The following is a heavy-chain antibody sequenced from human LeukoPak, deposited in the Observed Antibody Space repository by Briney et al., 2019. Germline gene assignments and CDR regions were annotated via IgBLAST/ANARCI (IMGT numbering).Heavy chain of an antibody. Sequence: PSETLSLTCTVSGGSISSYYWSWIRQPPGKGLEWIGYIYYSGSTNYNPSLKSRVTISVDTSKNQFSLKLSSVTAADTAVYYCARGNIAVAGTQTHLWGQGTLVTVSS. CDR2: IYYSGST. J-gene: IGHJ5*02. D-gene: IGHD6-19*01. CDR3: ARGNIAVAGTQTHL. CDR1: GGSISSYY. V-gene: IGHV4-59*08.